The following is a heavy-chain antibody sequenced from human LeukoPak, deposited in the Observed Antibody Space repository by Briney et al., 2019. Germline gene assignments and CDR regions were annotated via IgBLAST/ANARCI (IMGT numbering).Heavy chain of an antibody. CDR1: GYTFTSYD. V-gene: IGHV1-8*01. CDR2: MNPNSGNT. J-gene: IGHJ4*02. Sequence: AASVKVSCKASGYTFTSYDINWVRQATGQGLEWMGWMNPNSGNTGYAQKFQGRVTMTRNTSISTAYMELSSLRSEDTAVYYCARGRHTRLWLHARYYFDYWGQGTLVTVSS. CDR3: ARGRHTRLWLHARYYFDY. D-gene: IGHD5-18*01.